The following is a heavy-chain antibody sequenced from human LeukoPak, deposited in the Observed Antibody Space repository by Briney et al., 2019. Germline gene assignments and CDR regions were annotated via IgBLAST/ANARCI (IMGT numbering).Heavy chain of an antibody. CDR3: ARDRAEIRSGYYLPFDY. J-gene: IGHJ4*02. CDR2: ISAYNGNT. Sequence: ASVKVSCKASGYTFTSYGISWVRQAPGQGLEWMGWISAYNGNTNYAQKLQGRVTMTTDTSTSTAYMELRSLRSDDTAVYYCARDRAEIRSGYYLPFDYWGQGTLVTVSS. D-gene: IGHD3-22*01. CDR1: GYTFTSYG. V-gene: IGHV1-18*01.